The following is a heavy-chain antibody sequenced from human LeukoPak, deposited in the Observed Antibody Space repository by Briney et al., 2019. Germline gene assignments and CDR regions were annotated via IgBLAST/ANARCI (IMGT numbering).Heavy chain of an antibody. CDR2: IYYSGST. V-gene: IGHV4-59*08. J-gene: IGHJ4*02. Sequence: SETLSLTCTISGGSITSYYWSWMRQPPGKGLEWIGYIYYSGSTNYNPSLKSRVTISVDTSKNQFSLKLSSVTAADTAVYYCARHAAFAEYQSQFTHFDYWGQGTLVTVSS. CDR3: ARHAAFAEYQSQFTHFDY. D-gene: IGHD2-2*01. CDR1: GGSITSYY.